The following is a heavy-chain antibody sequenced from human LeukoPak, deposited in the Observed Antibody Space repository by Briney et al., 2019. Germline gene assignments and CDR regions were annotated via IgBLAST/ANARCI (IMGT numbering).Heavy chain of an antibody. CDR2: ISGSGGST. CDR1: GFVFSNYA. V-gene: IGHV3-23*01. J-gene: IGHJ3*02. CDR3: ATGGDGDAFDI. D-gene: IGHD2-21*02. Sequence: GGSLRLSCAASGFVFSNYAMSWVRQAPGKGLEWVSAISGSGGSTYYADSVKGRFTISRDNSKNTLYLQMNSLRAEDTAVYYCATGGDGDAFDIWGQGTMVTVSS.